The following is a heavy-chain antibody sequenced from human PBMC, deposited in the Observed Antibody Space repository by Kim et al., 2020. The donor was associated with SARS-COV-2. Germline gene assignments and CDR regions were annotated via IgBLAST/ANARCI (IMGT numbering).Heavy chain of an antibody. V-gene: IGHV3-7*03. CDR3: ARGIAPAAMRWGREDFV. D-gene: IGHD2-2*01. CDR2: IKQDGSEK. Sequence: GGSLRLSCAASGFTVSSYWMSWVRQAPGKGLEWVANIKQDGSEKYYVDSVKGRFTISRDNAKNLLYLQMNSLRAEDTAVYYCARGIAPAAMRWGREDFVWGQGTLFTVSS. CDR1: GFTVSSYW. J-gene: IGHJ4*02.